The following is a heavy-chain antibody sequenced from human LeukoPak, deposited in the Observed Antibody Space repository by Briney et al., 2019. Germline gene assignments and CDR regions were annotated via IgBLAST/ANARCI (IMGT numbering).Heavy chain of an antibody. D-gene: IGHD3-3*01. CDR3: ARGKECFDS. J-gene: IGHJ4*02. V-gene: IGHV3-21*01. CDR2: ISSSSSYT. Sequence: GGSLRLSCAASGFTFSSYSMNWVRQAPGKGLEWVSSISSSSSYTNYADSVKGRFTISRDNAKNSLYLQMNSLRAEDTAVYYCARGKECFDSWGQGTLVTVSS. CDR1: GFTFSSYS.